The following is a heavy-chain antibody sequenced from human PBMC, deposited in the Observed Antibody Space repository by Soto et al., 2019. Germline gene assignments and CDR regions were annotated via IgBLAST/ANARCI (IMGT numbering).Heavy chain of an antibody. CDR1: GFTFSSYG. Sequence: GGSLRISCAASGFTFSSYGMHWVRQAPGKGLEWVAVISYDGSNKYYADSVKGRFTISRDNSKNTLYLQMNSLRAEDTAVYYCARDPGQDYDFWSGYYWDYYYGMDVWGQGTTVTVSS. J-gene: IGHJ6*02. CDR2: ISYDGSNK. CDR3: ARDPGQDYDFWSGYYWDYYYGMDV. D-gene: IGHD3-3*01. V-gene: IGHV3-30*03.